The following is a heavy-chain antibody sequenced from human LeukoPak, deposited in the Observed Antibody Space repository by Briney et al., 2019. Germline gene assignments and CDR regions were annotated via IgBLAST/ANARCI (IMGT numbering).Heavy chain of an antibody. D-gene: IGHD3-22*01. J-gene: IGHJ3*02. CDR3: ARQRSSGYYSVVAFDI. CDR1: GGSISSYY. V-gene: IGHV4-4*09. CDR2: VYTSGST. Sequence: SETLSLTCTVSGGSISSYYWSWIRQPPGKGLEWIGYVYTSGSTNYNPSLKGRVTISVDTSKNQFSLKLSSVTAADTAVYYCARQRSSGYYSVVAFDIWGQGTMVTVSS.